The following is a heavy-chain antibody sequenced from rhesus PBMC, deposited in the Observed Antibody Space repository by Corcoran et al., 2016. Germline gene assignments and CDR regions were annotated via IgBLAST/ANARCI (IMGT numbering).Heavy chain of an antibody. CDR2: IFPVVGIT. Sequence: QVQLVQFGAEVKKPGASVKVSCKASGFTFGSYAISWVRQAPGQGLEWRGVIFPVVGITNYAEKFQRRVPITAVPSTSPAYMELSSLRSEDTAVYYCAPGYYSGSYYYSYGLDSWGQGVVVTVSS. V-gene: IGHV1-198*02. CDR1: GFTFGSYA. D-gene: IGHD3-16*01. J-gene: IGHJ6*01. CDR3: APGYYSGSYYYSYGLDS.